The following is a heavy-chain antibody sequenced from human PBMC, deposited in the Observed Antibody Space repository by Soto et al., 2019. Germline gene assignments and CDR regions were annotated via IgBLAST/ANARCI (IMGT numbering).Heavy chain of an antibody. D-gene: IGHD3-9*01. CDR3: ARGSYDILTDYYKGNYFDP. CDR2: ISAYNGNT. CDR1: GYTLTSYG. V-gene: IGHV1-18*01. J-gene: IGHJ5*02. Sequence: GASVKVSCKASGYTLTSYGISWVRQAPGQGLEWMGWISAYNGNTNYAQKLQGRVTMTTDTSTSTAYMELRSLRSDDTAVYYCARGSYDILTDYYKGNYFDPWGQGTLVTVSS.